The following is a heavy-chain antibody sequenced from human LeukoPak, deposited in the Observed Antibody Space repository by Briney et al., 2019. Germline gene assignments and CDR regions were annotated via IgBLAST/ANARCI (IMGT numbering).Heavy chain of an antibody. V-gene: IGHV3-33*01. CDR2: TWYDGSNK. D-gene: IGHD3-10*01. CDR3: ARVHWGNYYLNAFDI. CDR1: GFTFSSYG. J-gene: IGHJ3*02. Sequence: GGSLRLSCAASGFTFSSYGMHWVRQAPGKGLEWVAVTWYDGSNKYYADSVKGRFTISRDNPKNALYLQMNSLRVEDTAVYYCARVHWGNYYLNAFDIWGQGTMVTVSS.